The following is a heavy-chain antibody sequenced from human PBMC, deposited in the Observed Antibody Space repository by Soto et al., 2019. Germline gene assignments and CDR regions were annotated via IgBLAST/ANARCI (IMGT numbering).Heavy chain of an antibody. D-gene: IGHD1-26*01. J-gene: IGHJ4*02. Sequence: SETLSLTCTVSGGSVSSGSYYWSWIRQPPGKGLEWIGYIYYSGSANYNPSLKSRVTISVDTSKNQFSLKLSSVTAADTAVYYCARTMVGARAGYFDYWGRGTLVTVSS. CDR2: IYYSGSA. V-gene: IGHV4-61*01. CDR1: GGSVSSGSYY. CDR3: ARTMVGARAGYFDY.